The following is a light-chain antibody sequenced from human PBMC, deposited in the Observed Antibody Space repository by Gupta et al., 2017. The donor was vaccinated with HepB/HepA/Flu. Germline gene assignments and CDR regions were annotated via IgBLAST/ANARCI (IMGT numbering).Light chain of an antibody. CDR2: DAS. CDR1: QSVSSY. J-gene: IGKJ2*02. Sequence: EIVLTQSPATLSLSPGERATLSCRASQSVSSYLAWYQQKPGQAPRLLIYDASNSDTGIAARFSGSGCGKNFSLTISSREQEDFAVYYYQQHCNWHLCTFGQGTKVEIK. V-gene: IGKV3-11*01. CDR3: QQHCNWHLCT.